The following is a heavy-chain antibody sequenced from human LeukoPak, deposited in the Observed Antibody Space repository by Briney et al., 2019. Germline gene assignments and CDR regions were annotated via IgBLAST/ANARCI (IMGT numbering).Heavy chain of an antibody. CDR1: GFTFTNYA. Sequence: GGSLRLSCAASGFTFTNYAMSWVRQAPGKGLGWVSVISGSGSNTYYADSVKGRFTISRDNSKNTLYLQMNSLRAEDTAVYYCAKSFGPVIAAAGTGADWGQGTLVTVSS. CDR3: AKSFGPVIAAAGTGAD. J-gene: IGHJ4*02. CDR2: ISGSGSNT. D-gene: IGHD6-13*01. V-gene: IGHV3-23*01.